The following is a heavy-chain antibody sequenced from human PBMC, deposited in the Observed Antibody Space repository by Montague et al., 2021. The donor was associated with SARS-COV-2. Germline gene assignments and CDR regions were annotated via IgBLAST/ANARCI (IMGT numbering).Heavy chain of an antibody. CDR1: GDSISSRSW. Sequence: SETLSLTCAVSGDSISSRSWWSWVRQSPGKGLEWIADVYHTGSTNYNASLASRVSLSVDKSNNQFSLKLTSVTAADTAVYFCARGRGGYYDSSGYYRTGGAFDIWGQGTMVTVSS. V-gene: IGHV4-4*02. CDR3: ARGRGGYYDSSGYYRTGGAFDI. CDR2: VYHTGST. D-gene: IGHD3-22*01. J-gene: IGHJ3*02.